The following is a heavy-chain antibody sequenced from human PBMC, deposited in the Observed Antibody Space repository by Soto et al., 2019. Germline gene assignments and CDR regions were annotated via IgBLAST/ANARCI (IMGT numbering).Heavy chain of an antibody. CDR1: GGSITTGGYY. D-gene: IGHD4-17*01. J-gene: IGHJ4*02. CDR2: IYYSGST. CDR3: ARGLSVTLFDY. V-gene: IGHV4-31*03. Sequence: QVQLQESGPGLVKPSQTLSLTCTVSGGSITTGGYYWSWIRQHPGKGPEWIGYIYYSGSTYYNPSLESRVTISVDTSKNQFSLRLISVTAADTAVYYCARGLSVTLFDYWGQGTLVAVSS.